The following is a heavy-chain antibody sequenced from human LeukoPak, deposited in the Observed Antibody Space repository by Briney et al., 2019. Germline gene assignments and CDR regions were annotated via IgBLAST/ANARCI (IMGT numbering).Heavy chain of an antibody. CDR2: IIAILGIA. J-gene: IGHJ5*02. CDR1: GGTFSSYA. V-gene: IGHV1-69*04. Sequence: SVKVSCKASGGTFSSYAISWVRQAPGQGLEWMGRIIAILGIANYAQKFQGRVTITADESTSTAYMELSSLRSEDTAVYYCARGSWTRRDSGYEGWFDPWGQGTLVTVSS. CDR3: ARGSWTRRDSGYEGWFDP. D-gene: IGHD5-12*01.